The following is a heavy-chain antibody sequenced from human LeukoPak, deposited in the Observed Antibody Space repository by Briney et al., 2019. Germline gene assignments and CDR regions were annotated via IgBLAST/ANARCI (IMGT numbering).Heavy chain of an antibody. CDR3: ARDHNYAFDN. CDR1: GFPFIEYS. CDR2: IGIDSGNT. D-gene: IGHD1-1*01. Sequence: GGSLRLSCTASGFPFIEYSMNWVRQAPGKGLEWISYIGIDSGNTKYADSVRGRFTISADKAKNSLYLQMNSLRVEDTAVYYCARDHNYAFDNWGQGTLVSAAS. V-gene: IGHV3-48*01. J-gene: IGHJ4*02.